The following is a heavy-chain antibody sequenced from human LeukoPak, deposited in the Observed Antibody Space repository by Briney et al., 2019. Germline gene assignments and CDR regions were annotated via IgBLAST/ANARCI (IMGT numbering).Heavy chain of an antibody. D-gene: IGHD1-26*01. CDR2: IYYSWST. V-gene: IGHV4-39*07. Sequence: SETLSLTFTVSGGSISSSSYYWGWIRQPPGKGLEGIGSIYYSWSTYYNPSLKSRVTISVDTSKNQFSLKLSSVTAADTAVYYCASGISGSYHGRPFGYWGQGTLVTVSS. J-gene: IGHJ4*02. CDR1: GGSISSSSYY. CDR3: ASGISGSYHGRPFGY.